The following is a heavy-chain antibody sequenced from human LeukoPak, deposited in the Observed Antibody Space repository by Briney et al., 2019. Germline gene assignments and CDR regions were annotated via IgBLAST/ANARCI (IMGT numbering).Heavy chain of an antibody. CDR1: GFTVSSNY. CDR2: ISYDGSDE. Sequence: PGGSLRLSCAASGFTVSSNYMSWVRQAPGKGLEWMAIISYDGSDECYADSVKGRFTISRDNSKNTLYLQMNSLRAEDTAVYYCAKSYGSGSYHGVGYWGQGTLVTVSS. J-gene: IGHJ4*02. D-gene: IGHD3-10*01. CDR3: AKSYGSGSYHGVGY. V-gene: IGHV3-30*18.